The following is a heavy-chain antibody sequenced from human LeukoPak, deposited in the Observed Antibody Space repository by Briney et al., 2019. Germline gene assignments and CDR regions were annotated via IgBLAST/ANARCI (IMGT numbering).Heavy chain of an antibody. Sequence: PSETLSLTCSVSGGSISNYYWSWVRQPPGKGLECIGYIFYSGSTNYNPSLKSRVTISVDTSKNQFSLKLSSVTAADTAVYYCARGQMGIALRLWGQGTLVTVSS. CDR2: IFYSGST. V-gene: IGHV4-59*12. J-gene: IGHJ4*02. CDR3: ARGQMGIALRL. CDR1: GGSISNYY. D-gene: IGHD6-13*01.